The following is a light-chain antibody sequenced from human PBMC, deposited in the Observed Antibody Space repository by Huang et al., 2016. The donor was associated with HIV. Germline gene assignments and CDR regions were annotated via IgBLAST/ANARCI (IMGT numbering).Light chain of an antibody. J-gene: IGKJ1*01. CDR2: KLS. Sequence: DVVLTQSPLFLPVTLGQPAFITCRSNESLVYGDGNIYLHWFQQRPGHAPRRLIYKLSNRDFGVPDRFSAGGSGTDFTLRISEVEADDVGIYYLMQASHGAGTFGQGTTVDIK. CDR3: MQASHGAGT. CDR1: ESLVYGDGNIY. V-gene: IGKV2-30*01.